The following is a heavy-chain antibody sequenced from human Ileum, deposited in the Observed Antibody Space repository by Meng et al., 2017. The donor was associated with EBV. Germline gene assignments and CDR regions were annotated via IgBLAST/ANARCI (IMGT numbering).Heavy chain of an antibody. J-gene: IGHJ5*02. D-gene: IGHD4-23*01. Sequence: QLRLKQLVTEHLKTSETLSLTCAVYGGSFNDYYWTWLRQPPGKGLEWIGEIDQSGYTKFNPSLSSRATISRDTSNNQFSLRLNSVTAADTALYYCARYGRCNGNSFYCFDPWGQGTLVTVSS. CDR1: GGSFNDYY. CDR3: ARYGRCNGNSFYCFDP. CDR2: IDQSGYT. V-gene: IGHV4-34*01.